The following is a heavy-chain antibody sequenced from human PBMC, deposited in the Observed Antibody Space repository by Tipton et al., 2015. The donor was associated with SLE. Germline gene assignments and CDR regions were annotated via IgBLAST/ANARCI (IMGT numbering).Heavy chain of an antibody. D-gene: IGHD1-26*01. CDR1: GFTFSTYA. Sequence: SLRLSCAASGFTFSTYAMHWVRQAPGKGLEWVAVLSYDGTDKFYADSVKGRFTISRDNSKNSLYLQMNSLRVEDTAVYYCVRDGPSGSYSDYWGQGTLVTVSS. V-gene: IGHV3-30*04. CDR2: LSYDGTDK. CDR3: VRDGPSGSYSDY. J-gene: IGHJ4*02.